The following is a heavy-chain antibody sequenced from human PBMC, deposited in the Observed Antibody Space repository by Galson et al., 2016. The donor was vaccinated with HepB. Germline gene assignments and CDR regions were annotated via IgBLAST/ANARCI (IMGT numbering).Heavy chain of an antibody. CDR1: GYTFTSYY. V-gene: IGHV1-46*01. D-gene: IGHD3-10*01. CDR2: INPGGGST. CDR3: ARAPLKLIGGIDY. J-gene: IGHJ4*02. Sequence: SVKVSCKASGYTFTSYYIHWVRQAPGQGLEWMGIINPGGGSTRYAQKFQGRVTMTRDTFTNTVYMELSSLRSEDAAVYFCARAPLKLIGGIDYWGQGSLVTVSS.